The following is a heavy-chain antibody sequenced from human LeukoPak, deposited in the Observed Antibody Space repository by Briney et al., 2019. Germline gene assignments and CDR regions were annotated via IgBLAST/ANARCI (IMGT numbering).Heavy chain of an antibody. J-gene: IGHJ4*02. V-gene: IGHV1-2*02. CDR1: VYTFTAYY. CDR2: IDTNSGGT. D-gene: IGHD2-15*01. CDR3: ASEAFCAGGSCYLHRVAS. Sequence: ASVKVSCKASVYTFTAYYMHWVRQAPGQGLEWMGWIDTNSGGTKYAQKFQGRVTITRDTSIGTAYMELSSLISEHTAVYYSASEAFCAGGSCYLHRVASWGPGTLVTVSS.